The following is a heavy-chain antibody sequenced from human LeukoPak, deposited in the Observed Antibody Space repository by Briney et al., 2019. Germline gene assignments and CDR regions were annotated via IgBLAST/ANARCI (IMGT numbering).Heavy chain of an antibody. V-gene: IGHV3-66*01. CDR1: GFTVSNNY. CDR3: ARGDFWSGYYISY. Sequence: PGGSLRLSCAASGFTVSNNYMRWVRQAPGKGLEWVSLIYSGGSTYYADSVKGRFIISRDNSKNTLYLQMNSLRAEDTAVYYCARGDFWSGYYISYWGQGTLVTVSS. D-gene: IGHD3-3*01. CDR2: IYSGGST. J-gene: IGHJ4*02.